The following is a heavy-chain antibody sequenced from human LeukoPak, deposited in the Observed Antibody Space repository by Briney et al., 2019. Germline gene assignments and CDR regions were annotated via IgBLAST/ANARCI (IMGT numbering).Heavy chain of an antibody. D-gene: IGHD6-6*01. Sequence: PGGSLRLSCAVSGFTFSSHWMGWVRQASGKGLEWVAVISYDGSNKYYADSVKGRFTISRDNSKNTLYLQMNSLRAEDTAVYYCARDPIQYSSSHPLDYWGQGTLVTVSS. CDR1: GFTFSSHW. V-gene: IGHV3-30-3*01. CDR3: ARDPIQYSSSHPLDY. CDR2: ISYDGSNK. J-gene: IGHJ4*02.